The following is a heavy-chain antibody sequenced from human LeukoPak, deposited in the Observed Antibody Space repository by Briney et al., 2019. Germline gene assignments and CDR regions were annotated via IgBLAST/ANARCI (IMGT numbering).Heavy chain of an antibody. CDR2: ISAYNGNT. V-gene: IGHV1-18*01. D-gene: IGHD6-19*01. CDR3: ARVLGRQIAVAGDDY. Sequence: ASVKVSCKASGYTFTSYGISWVRQAPGQGLEWMGWISAYNGNTNYAQKLQGRVTMTTDTSTSTAFMELRSLRSDDTAVYYCARVLGRQIAVAGDDYWGQGTLVTVSS. CDR1: GYTFTSYG. J-gene: IGHJ4*02.